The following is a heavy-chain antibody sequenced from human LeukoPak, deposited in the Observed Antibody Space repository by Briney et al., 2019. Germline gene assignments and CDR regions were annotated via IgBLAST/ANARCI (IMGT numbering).Heavy chain of an antibody. Sequence: GGSLRLSCAASGSTFSSYWMHWVRQAPGEGLVWVSRINSDGSSTSYADSVKGRFTISRDNAKNTLYLQMNSLRAEDTAVYYCARDSVSGYEALDYWGQGTLVTVSS. V-gene: IGHV3-74*01. CDR1: GSTFSSYW. CDR2: INSDGSST. J-gene: IGHJ4*02. CDR3: ARDSVSGYEALDY. D-gene: IGHD5-12*01.